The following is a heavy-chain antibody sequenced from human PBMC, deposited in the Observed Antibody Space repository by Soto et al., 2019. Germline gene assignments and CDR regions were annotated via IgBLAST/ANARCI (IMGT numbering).Heavy chain of an antibody. J-gene: IGHJ4*02. V-gene: IGHV3-30-3*01. CDR3: ARGHYEDY. CDR2: ISYDGSNK. D-gene: IGHD4-17*01. Sequence: GGSLRLSCAASGFTFSSYAMHWVRQAPGKGLEWVAVISYDGSNKYYADSVKGRFTISRDNSKNTLYLQMNSLRAEDTAVYYCARGHYEDYWGQGTLVTASS. CDR1: GFTFSSYA.